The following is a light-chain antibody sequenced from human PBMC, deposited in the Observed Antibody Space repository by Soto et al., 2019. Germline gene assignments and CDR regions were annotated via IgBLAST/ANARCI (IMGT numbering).Light chain of an antibody. CDR2: DNT. J-gene: IGLJ2*01. CDR1: SSNLGAGYD. CDR3: SSYGGSNNLI. V-gene: IGLV1-40*01. Sequence: QSVLTQPPSMSGAPGQRVTMSCTGSSSNLGAGYDVHWYQRLPGAAPKLLIYDNTHRPSGVPNRFSGSKSGNTASLTVSGLQAEDEADYYCSSYGGSNNLIFGGGTKLTVL.